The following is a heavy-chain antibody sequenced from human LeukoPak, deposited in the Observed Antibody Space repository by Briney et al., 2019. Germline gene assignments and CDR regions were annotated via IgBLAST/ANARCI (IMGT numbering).Heavy chain of an antibody. CDR3: ARLGEYDSSGYYYVSWNY. CDR2: INHSGST. CDR1: GGSFSGYY. D-gene: IGHD3-22*01. Sequence: SETLSLTCAVYGGSFSGYYWSWIRQPPGKGLEWIGEINHSGSTNYNPSLKSRVTISVDTSKNQFSLKLSSVTAADTAVYYCARLGEYDSSGYYYVSWNYWGQGTLVTVSS. J-gene: IGHJ4*02. V-gene: IGHV4-34*01.